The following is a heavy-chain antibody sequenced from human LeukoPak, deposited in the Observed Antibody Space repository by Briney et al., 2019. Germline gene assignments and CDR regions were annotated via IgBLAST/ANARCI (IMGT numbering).Heavy chain of an antibody. D-gene: IGHD3-10*01. Sequence: PSETLSLTCAVYGVSFSGYYWSWIRQPPGKGLEWIGEINHSGSTNYNPSLKSRVTISVDTSKNQFSLKLSSVTAADTAVYYCARDHLTRITMVRGVKNWFDPWGQGTLVTVSS. CDR2: INHSGST. CDR3: ARDHLTRITMVRGVKNWFDP. CDR1: GVSFSGYY. J-gene: IGHJ5*02. V-gene: IGHV4-34*01.